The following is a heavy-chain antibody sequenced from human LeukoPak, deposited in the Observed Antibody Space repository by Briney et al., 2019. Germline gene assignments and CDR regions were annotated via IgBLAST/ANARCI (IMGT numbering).Heavy chain of an antibody. Sequence: SETLSLTCTVSGGSISSYYWSWIRQPPGKGLERIGYIYYSGSTNYNPSLKSRVTISVDTSKNQFSLKLSSVTAADTAVYYCARDAPMIFGVRYFDYWGQGTLVTVSS. CDR3: ARDAPMIFGVRYFDY. J-gene: IGHJ4*02. V-gene: IGHV4-59*12. CDR2: IYYSGST. CDR1: GGSISSYY. D-gene: IGHD3-3*01.